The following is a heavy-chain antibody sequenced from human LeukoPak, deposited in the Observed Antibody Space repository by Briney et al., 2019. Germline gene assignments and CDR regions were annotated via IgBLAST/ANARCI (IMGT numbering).Heavy chain of an antibody. J-gene: IGHJ4*02. CDR3: AGTFSGGITARDY. CDR2: ISSSSSTI. D-gene: IGHD2-15*01. V-gene: IGHV3-48*01. CDR1: GFTFSSYG. Sequence: GGSLRLSCAASGFTFSSYGMHWVRQAPGKGLEWVSYISSSSSTIYYADSVKGRFTISRDNAKNSLYLQMNSLRAEDTAVYYCAGTFSGGITARDYWGQGTLVTVSS.